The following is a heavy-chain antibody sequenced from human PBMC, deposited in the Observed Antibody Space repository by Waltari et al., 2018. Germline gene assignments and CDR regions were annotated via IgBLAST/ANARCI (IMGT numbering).Heavy chain of an antibody. J-gene: IGHJ4*02. CDR2: IYSGGST. V-gene: IGHV3-53*01. Sequence: EVQLVESGGGLIQPGGSLRLSCAASGFTVSSNYMSWVRQAPGKGREWVSVIYSGGSTYYADSVKGRFTISRDNSKNTLYLQMNSLRAEDTAVYYCASNIYCSGGSCYPVLWGQGTLVTVSS. CDR3: ASNIYCSGGSCYPVL. D-gene: IGHD2-15*01. CDR1: GFTVSSNY.